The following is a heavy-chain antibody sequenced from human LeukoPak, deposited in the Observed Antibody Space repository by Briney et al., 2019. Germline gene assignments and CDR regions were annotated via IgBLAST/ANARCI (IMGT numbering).Heavy chain of an antibody. D-gene: IGHD2-15*01. J-gene: IGHJ3*02. CDR2: ITSSSSYI. CDR3: AEGLRYCSGGSCYHHDAFDI. CDR1: GFTFSTYS. V-gene: IGHV3-21*04. Sequence: GGSLRPSCAASGFTFSTYSMNWVRQAPGKGLEWVSSITSSSSYIFYADSVKGRFTISRDNAKNSLYLQMNSLRSEDTALYYCAEGLRYCSGGSCYHHDAFDIWGQGTMVTVSS.